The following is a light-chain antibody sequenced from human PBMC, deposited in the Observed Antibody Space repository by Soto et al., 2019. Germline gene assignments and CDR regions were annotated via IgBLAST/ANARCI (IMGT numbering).Light chain of an antibody. CDR3: QQHYKGRPVT. Sequence: EMVLTQSPATXSVAPEHKAPLSCRASQRVSTNLAWYKQQHRKHTXLXXXGASTRDTGIQARFSSSGSGKAFTLPTSRRQYEDFGAYYCQQHYKGRPVTFGEGTKVDI. V-gene: IGKV3-15*01. CDR1: QRVSTN. J-gene: IGKJ1*01. CDR2: GAS.